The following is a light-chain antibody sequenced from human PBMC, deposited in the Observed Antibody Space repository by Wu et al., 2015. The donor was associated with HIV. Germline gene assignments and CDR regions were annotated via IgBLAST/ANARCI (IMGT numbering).Light chain of an antibody. CDR3: QQRSTWPWT. J-gene: IGKJ1*01. Sequence: DRATVSCRASQSVSSSYLAWYQQKPGQAPRLLIYSTSSRAAGIPDRFRGSGSGTHFTLTISSLEPEDFAVYYCQQRSTWPWTFGQGTKVEIK. CDR1: QSVSSSY. V-gene: IGKV3D-20*02. CDR2: STS.